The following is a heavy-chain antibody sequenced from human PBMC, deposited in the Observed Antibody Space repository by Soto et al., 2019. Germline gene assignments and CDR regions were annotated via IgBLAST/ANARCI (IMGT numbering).Heavy chain of an antibody. CDR3: AGNDYSNYLTAPNYYSYGMDV. V-gene: IGHV4-59*08. CDR2: IYYSGST. J-gene: IGHJ6*02. D-gene: IGHD4-4*01. Sequence: SETLSLTCTVSGGSISSYYWSWIRQPPGKGLEWIGYIYYSGSTNYNPSLKSRVTISVDTSKNQFSLKLSSVTAADTAVYYCAGNDYSNYLTAPNYYSYGMDVWGQGTTVTVSS. CDR1: GGSISSYY.